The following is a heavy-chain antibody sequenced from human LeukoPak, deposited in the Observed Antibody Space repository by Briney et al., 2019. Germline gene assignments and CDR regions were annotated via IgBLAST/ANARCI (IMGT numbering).Heavy chain of an antibody. V-gene: IGHV4-39*01. CDR1: GFTFSSYA. D-gene: IGHD6-6*01. CDR3: ARHTSSSMDY. Sequence: GSLRLSCAASGFTFSSYAMTWVRQPPGKGLEWIGSIYYTGSTYYNPSLKSRVTISVDTSKNQFSLNLSSVTAADTAVYYCARHTSSSMDYWGQGTLVTVSS. CDR2: IYYTGST. J-gene: IGHJ4*02.